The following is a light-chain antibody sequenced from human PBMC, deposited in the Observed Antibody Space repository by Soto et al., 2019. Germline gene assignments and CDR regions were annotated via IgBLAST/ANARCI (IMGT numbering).Light chain of an antibody. J-gene: IGKJ3*01. Sequence: EIVLTQSPGTLSLSPGERATLSCRASQSVSGSSLAWYQQKPCQAPRLLIYGASSRATGIPDRFSGSGSGTDFTLTINRLEPEDFAVYYCQQYDSSPSSFTFGPGTKVDIK. V-gene: IGKV3-20*01. CDR3: QQYDSSPSSFT. CDR1: QSVSGSS. CDR2: GAS.